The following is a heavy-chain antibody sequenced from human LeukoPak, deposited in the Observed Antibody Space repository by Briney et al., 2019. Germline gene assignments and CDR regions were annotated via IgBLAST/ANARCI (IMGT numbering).Heavy chain of an antibody. D-gene: IGHD4/OR15-4a*01. CDR2: IRYDGSNK. CDR3: ATSDGATMRDYFDY. Sequence: PGGSLRLSCAASGFTFSSYGMHWVRQAPGKGLEWVAFIRYDGSNKYYADSVKGRFTISRDKSKNTLYLQMNSLRAEDTALYYCATSDGATMRDYFDYWGQGTLVTVSS. J-gene: IGHJ4*02. V-gene: IGHV3-30*02. CDR1: GFTFSSYG.